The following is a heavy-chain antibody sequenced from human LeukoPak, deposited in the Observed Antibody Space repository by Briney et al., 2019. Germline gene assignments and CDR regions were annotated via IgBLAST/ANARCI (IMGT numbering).Heavy chain of an antibody. J-gene: IGHJ6*02. CDR1: GFTFSSHW. Sequence: GGSLRLSCAASGFTFSSHWMHWVRQAPGKGLVWVSRINSDGSSISYADSVKGRFTISRDNAKNTLYLQMNSLRAEDTAVYYCAKDRIAAVVYYYYYGMDVWGQGTTVTVSS. CDR2: INSDGSSI. D-gene: IGHD6-13*01. V-gene: IGHV3-74*01. CDR3: AKDRIAAVVYYYYYGMDV.